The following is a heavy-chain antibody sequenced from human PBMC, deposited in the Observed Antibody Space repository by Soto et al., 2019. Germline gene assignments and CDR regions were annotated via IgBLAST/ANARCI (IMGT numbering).Heavy chain of an antibody. D-gene: IGHD2-15*01. CDR2: IIPIFSKT. CDR3: ASDVVRSSGGDS. V-gene: IGHV1-69*01. Sequence: QVQLVQSGAEVKEPGTSVKVSCKASGGTFSTSSFVWVRQGPGQGLEWMGGIIPIFSKTNVAQKFQGRVTFTADESTRTAYMELSSLRSEDTTIYYCASDVVRSSGGDSWGQGTLVTVSS. CDR1: GGTFSTSS. J-gene: IGHJ4*02.